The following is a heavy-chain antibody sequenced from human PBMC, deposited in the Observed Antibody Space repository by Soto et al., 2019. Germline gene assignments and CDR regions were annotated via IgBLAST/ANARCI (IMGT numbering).Heavy chain of an antibody. D-gene: IGHD2-2*01. CDR3: AREMGYCVSTSCPFDY. CDR1: AFTFKNHW. CDR2: INGDGRFT. V-gene: IGHV3-74*01. J-gene: IGHJ4*02. Sequence: SCAASAFTFKNHWMHWVRQVPGKGPVWVSRINGDGRFTSYADAVKGRFTISRDNAKNTLSLQMNSLRAEYTAVYYCAREMGYCVSTSCPFDYWGQGTLVTVSS.